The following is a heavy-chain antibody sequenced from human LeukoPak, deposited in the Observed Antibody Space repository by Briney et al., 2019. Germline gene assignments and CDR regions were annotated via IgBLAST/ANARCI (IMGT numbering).Heavy chain of an antibody. Sequence: ASVKVSCKASGYTFTGYYMHWVRQAPGQGLEWMGWINPNSGGTNYAQKFQGRVTMTRDTSISTAYMELSRLRSDDTAVYYCARGGRFLEWLLTVDFPDFDYWGQGTLVTVSS. V-gene: IGHV1-2*02. D-gene: IGHD3-3*01. CDR3: ARGGRFLEWLLTVDFPDFDY. CDR1: GYTFTGYY. CDR2: INPNSGGT. J-gene: IGHJ4*02.